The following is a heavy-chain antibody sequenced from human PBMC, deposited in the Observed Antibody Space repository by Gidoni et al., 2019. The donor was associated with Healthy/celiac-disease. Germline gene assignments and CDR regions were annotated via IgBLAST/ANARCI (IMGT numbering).Heavy chain of an antibody. CDR1: GCTFSSYA. Sequence: EVQLLESGGGLVQPGGSLRRSCAASGCTFSSYAMTWVRQAPGKGLEWVSAISGSGGSTYYADSVKGRFTISRDNSKNTLYLQMNSLRAEDTAVYYCAKDSYGYSYGHWGQGTLVTVSS. CDR3: AKDSYGYSYGH. CDR2: ISGSGGST. V-gene: IGHV3-23*01. J-gene: IGHJ4*02. D-gene: IGHD5-18*01.